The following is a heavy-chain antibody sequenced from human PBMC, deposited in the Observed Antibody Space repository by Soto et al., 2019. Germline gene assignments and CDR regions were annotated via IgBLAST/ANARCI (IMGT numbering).Heavy chain of an antibody. V-gene: IGHV3-21*02. J-gene: IGHJ6*02. CDR1: GFTFSSYS. Sequence: EVQLVESGGGLVKPGGSLRLSCAASGFTFSSYSLNWVRQAPGKGLEWVSSISSGNDYIYYADSVKGRFTISRDNAKNSLYLQMNSLRAEDTAVYYCARGTGRYSTGDMDVWGQGTTVTVSS. D-gene: IGHD2-8*02. CDR2: ISSGNDYI. CDR3: ARGTGRYSTGDMDV.